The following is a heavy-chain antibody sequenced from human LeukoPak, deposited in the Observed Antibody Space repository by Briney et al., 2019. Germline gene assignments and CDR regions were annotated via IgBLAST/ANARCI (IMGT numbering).Heavy chain of an antibody. J-gene: IGHJ6*03. D-gene: IGHD5-12*01. CDR1: GDSLSRYY. V-gene: IGHV4-34*01. Sequence: PSETLSLTCAVYGDSLSRYYWTWIRQPPGKGLEWLGEINPSGSPDYNPSLKSRATISVDTSKNQFSLRLTSVTASDTAVYYCATGVHDAPDDYYYYIDVWGKGTTVTVSS. CDR3: ATGVHDAPDDYYYYIDV. CDR2: INPSGSP.